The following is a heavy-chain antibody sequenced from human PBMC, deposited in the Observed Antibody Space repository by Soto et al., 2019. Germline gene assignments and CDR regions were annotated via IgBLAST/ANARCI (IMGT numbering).Heavy chain of an antibody. CDR1: GYTFTSYG. D-gene: IGHD2-2*02. Sequence: QVQLVQSGAEVKKPGASVKVSCKASGYTFTSYGISWVRQAPGQGLEWMEWISAYTGNTNYAQKLQGRVTMTTDISPSTAYMELRSLRSDDTAVYCCARGLGYCSSTGCYNPFGYWGQGTLVTVA. V-gene: IGHV1-18*01. CDR3: ARGLGYCSSTGCYNPFGY. J-gene: IGHJ4*02. CDR2: ISAYTGNT.